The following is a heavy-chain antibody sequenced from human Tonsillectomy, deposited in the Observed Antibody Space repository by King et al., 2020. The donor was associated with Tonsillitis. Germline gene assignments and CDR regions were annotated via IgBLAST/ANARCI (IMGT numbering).Heavy chain of an antibody. CDR2: IYYRSKWYI. D-gene: IGHD3-10*01. V-gene: IGHV6-1*02. CDR1: GDSVSSNSAG. Sequence: VQLQQSGPGLVKPSQTLSLTCGISGDSVSSNSAGWNWIRQFPSRGLEWLGRIYYRSKWYIDYAPSVKSRISINPDTSKNQFSLQLNSVTPEDTAVYYCAGGGLVRGAIGWFDPWGQGTLVTVSS. J-gene: IGHJ5*02. CDR3: AGGGLVRGAIGWFDP.